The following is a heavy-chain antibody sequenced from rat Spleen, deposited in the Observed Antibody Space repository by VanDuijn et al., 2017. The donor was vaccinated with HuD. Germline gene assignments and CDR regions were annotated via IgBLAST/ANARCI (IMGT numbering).Heavy chain of an antibody. D-gene: IGHD1-6*01. J-gene: IGHJ1*01. CDR1: GFTFSDYY. CDR3: ARQGSYEYTTDPYWYCDF. CDR2: ISYDGSST. V-gene: IGHV5-29*01. Sequence: EVQLVESDGGLVQPGRSLKLSCAASGFTFSDYYMAWVRQAPTKGLEWVATISYDGSSTYYRDSVKGRFTISRDNAKSTLSLQMDSLRSEDTATYYCARQGSYEYTTDPYWYCDFWCQGTMVTVSS.